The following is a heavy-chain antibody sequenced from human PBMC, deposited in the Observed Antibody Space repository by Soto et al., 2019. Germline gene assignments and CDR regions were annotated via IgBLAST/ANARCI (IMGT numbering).Heavy chain of an antibody. V-gene: IGHV4-39*01. Sequence: PSETLSLTCTVSGGSISSSSYYWGWIHQPPGKGLEWIGSIYYSGSTYYNPSLKSRVTISVDTSKNQFSLKLSSVTAADTAVYYCASGDIVVVPAATPPVYYYGMDVWGQGTTVTVSS. CDR2: IYYSGST. D-gene: IGHD2-2*01. J-gene: IGHJ6*02. CDR1: GGSISSSSYY. CDR3: ASGDIVVVPAATPPVYYYGMDV.